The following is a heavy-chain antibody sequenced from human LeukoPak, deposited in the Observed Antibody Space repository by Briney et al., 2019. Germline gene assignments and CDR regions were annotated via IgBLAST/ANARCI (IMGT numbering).Heavy chain of an antibody. V-gene: IGHV3-9*01. CDR2: ISWNSGSI. CDR1: GFTFDDYA. J-gene: IGHJ4*02. Sequence: GGSLRLSCAASGFTFDDYAMHWVRQAPGKGLEWVSGISWNSGSIGYADSVKGRFTISRDNAKNSLYLQMNSLRAEDTAVYYCARTPGGGEFDYWGQGTLVTVSS. D-gene: IGHD2-8*02. CDR3: ARTPGGGEFDY.